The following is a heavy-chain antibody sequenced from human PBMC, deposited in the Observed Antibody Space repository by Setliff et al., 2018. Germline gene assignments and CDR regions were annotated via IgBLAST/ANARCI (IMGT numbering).Heavy chain of an antibody. CDR3: AIQTKWFGELFNWFDH. J-gene: IGHJ5*02. V-gene: IGHV1-69*13. CDR2: IIPIFGTA. D-gene: IGHD3-10*01. CDR1: GGTFSSYA. Sequence: GASVKVSCKASGGTFSSYAISWVRQAPGQGLEWMGGIIPIFGTANYAQKFQGRVTITADESTSTAYMELSSLRSEDTAVYYCAIQTKWFGELFNWFDHWGQGTLVTVSS.